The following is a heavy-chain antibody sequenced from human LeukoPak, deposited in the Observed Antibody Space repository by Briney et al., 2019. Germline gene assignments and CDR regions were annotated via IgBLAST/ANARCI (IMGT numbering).Heavy chain of an antibody. CDR3: AKGLHSSSWNDAFDI. J-gene: IGHJ3*02. Sequence: GGSLRLSCAASGFNFNYYGMHWVRQAPGKGLEWVAFIRYDGSNKYYADSVKGRFTISRDNSENTLYMQMNSLRVEDTAVYYCAKGLHSSSWNDAFDIWGQGTTVTVSS. CDR1: GFNFNYYG. V-gene: IGHV3-30*02. D-gene: IGHD6-13*01. CDR2: IRYDGSNK.